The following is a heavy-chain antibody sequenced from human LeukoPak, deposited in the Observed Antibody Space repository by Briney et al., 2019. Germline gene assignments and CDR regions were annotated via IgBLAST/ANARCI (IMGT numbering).Heavy chain of an antibody. CDR3: AEPLDPIYGSYFDD. V-gene: IGHV3-30*18. Sequence: GRSRRLSCAASGFTFSSNCMHWVRQAPGKGLEWVAVISYDGSNKYYADSVKGRFITSRDNSKNTLYLQMNSLRAEDAAVYYCAEPLDPIYGSYFDDWGQGTLVTVSS. J-gene: IGHJ4*02. CDR2: ISYDGSNK. CDR1: GFTFSSNC. D-gene: IGHD1-26*01.